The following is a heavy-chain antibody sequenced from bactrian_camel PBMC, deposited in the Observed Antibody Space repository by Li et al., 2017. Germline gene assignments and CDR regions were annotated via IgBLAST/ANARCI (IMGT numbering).Heavy chain of an antibody. J-gene: IGHJ6*01. CDR2: IVSDSTST. Sequence: QVQLVESGGGSVQAGGSLRLSCAASGFTFSTYAIAWVRQTPGKGLEWVSGIVSDSTSTYSADSVKGRFTISRDNAKNTVYLQMNSLKPEDTAVYYCVREQKSGDYAPAFGYWGQGTQVTVS. D-gene: IGHD4*01. V-gene: IGHV3S6*01. CDR1: GFTFSTYA. CDR3: VREQKSGDYAPAFGY.